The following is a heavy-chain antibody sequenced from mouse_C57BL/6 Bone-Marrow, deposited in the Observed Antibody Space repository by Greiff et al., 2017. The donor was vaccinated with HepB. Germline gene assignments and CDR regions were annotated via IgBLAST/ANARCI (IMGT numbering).Heavy chain of an antibody. CDR1: GFTFSDYG. V-gene: IGHV5-15*01. CDR3: ARHTTVVAGDAMDY. Sequence: EVQLVESGGGLVQPGGSLKLSCAASGFTFSDYGMAWVRQAPRKGPEWVAFISNLAYSIYYADTVTGRFTISRENAKNTLYLEMSSLRSEDTAMYYCARHTTVVAGDAMDYWGQGTSVTVSS. CDR2: ISNLAYSI. D-gene: IGHD1-1*01. J-gene: IGHJ4*01.